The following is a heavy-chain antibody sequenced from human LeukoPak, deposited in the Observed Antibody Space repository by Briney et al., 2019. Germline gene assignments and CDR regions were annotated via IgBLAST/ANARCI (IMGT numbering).Heavy chain of an antibody. CDR2: INHSGST. Sequence: SETLSLTCAVYGGSFSGYYWSWIRQPPGKGLEWIGEINHSGSTNYNPSLKSRVTISVDTSKNQFSLKLSSVTAADTAVYYCARGSKQGGYSYGLDYWGQGTLVTVSS. J-gene: IGHJ4*02. V-gene: IGHV4-34*01. CDR3: ARGSKQGGYSYGLDY. CDR1: GGSFSGYY. D-gene: IGHD5-18*01.